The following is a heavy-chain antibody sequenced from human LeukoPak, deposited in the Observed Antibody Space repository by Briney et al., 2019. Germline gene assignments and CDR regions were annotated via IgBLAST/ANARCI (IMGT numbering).Heavy chain of an antibody. D-gene: IGHD5-12*01. V-gene: IGHV3-9*01. J-gene: IGHJ5*02. CDR2: ISWNSGSI. Sequence: GGSLRLSCAASGFMFNNYWMTWVRQAPGKGLEWISGISWNSGSIGYADSVKGRFTISRDNAKNSLYLQMNSLRAEDTALYYCAKSGYSGYDTGDWFDPWGQGTLVTVSS. CDR3: AKSGYSGYDTGDWFDP. CDR1: GFMFNNYW.